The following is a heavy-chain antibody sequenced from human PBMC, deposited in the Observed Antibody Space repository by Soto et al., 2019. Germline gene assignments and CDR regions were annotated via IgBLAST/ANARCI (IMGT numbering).Heavy chain of an antibody. V-gene: IGHV5-51*01. D-gene: IGHD4-4*01. J-gene: IGHJ6*02. Sequence: LKISCKASGYSFTTYWIAWVRQMPGKGLEWMGIINPGDSDIRYSPSFQGQVTISADNSISTAYLQWSSLKASDTAMYYCARHEQFYYYYYGMDVWGQGTAVTVSS. CDR2: INPGDSDI. CDR1: GYSFTTYW. CDR3: ARHEQFYYYYYGMDV.